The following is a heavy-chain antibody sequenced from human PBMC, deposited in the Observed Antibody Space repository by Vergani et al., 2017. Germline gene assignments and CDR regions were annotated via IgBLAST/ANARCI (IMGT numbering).Heavy chain of an antibody. Sequence: QVLLVQSGAEVKKPGASVRVSCKTSGYTFTNYYIHWVRQAPGQGLEWMGGIIPIFGTANYAQKFQGRVTITADESTSTAYMELSSLRSEDTAVYYCARASKYYDFWSGTWLDYWGQGTLVTVSS. CDR1: GYTFTNYY. J-gene: IGHJ4*02. V-gene: IGHV1-69*01. CDR3: ARASKYYDFWSGTWLDY. CDR2: IIPIFGTA. D-gene: IGHD3-3*01.